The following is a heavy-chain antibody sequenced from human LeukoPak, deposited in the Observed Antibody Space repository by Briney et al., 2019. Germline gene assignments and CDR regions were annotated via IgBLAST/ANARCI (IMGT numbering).Heavy chain of an antibody. Sequence: GGSLRLSCAASGFTFSSYSMNWVRQAPGKGLEWVSSISSSSSYIYYADSVKGRFTISRDNAKNSLYLQMNSLRAEDTAVYYCARGVWDTAMVIDYWGQGTLVTVSS. CDR1: GFTFSSYS. V-gene: IGHV3-21*01. CDR2: ISSSSSYI. J-gene: IGHJ4*02. CDR3: ARGVWDTAMVIDY. D-gene: IGHD5-18*01.